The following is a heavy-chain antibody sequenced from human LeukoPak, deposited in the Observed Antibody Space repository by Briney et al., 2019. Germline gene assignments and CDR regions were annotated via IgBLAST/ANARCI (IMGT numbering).Heavy chain of an antibody. CDR2: IRYDGSNK. CDR3: AKDCGDYYFDY. Sequence: WXRQAPGKXXEWVAFIRYDGSNKYYADSVKRRFTISRDNSKNTLYLQMNRLRAEDTAVYYCAKDCGDYYFDYWGQGTLVTVSS. D-gene: IGHD4-17*01. J-gene: IGHJ4*02. V-gene: IGHV3-30*02.